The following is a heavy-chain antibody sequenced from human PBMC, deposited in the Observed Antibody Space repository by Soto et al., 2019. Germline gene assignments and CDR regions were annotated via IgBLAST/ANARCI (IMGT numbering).Heavy chain of an antibody. CDR3: ARHISSSKHYYYYGMDV. D-gene: IGHD3-3*02. CDR2: IYPGDSDT. CDR1: GYSFTSYW. J-gene: IGHJ6*02. V-gene: IGHV5-51*01. Sequence: GESLKISCKGSGYSFTSYWIGWVRQMPGKGLEWMGIIYPGDSDTRYSPSFQGQVTISADKSISTAYLQWSSLKASDTAMYYCARHISSSKHYYYYGMDVWGQGTTVTVSS.